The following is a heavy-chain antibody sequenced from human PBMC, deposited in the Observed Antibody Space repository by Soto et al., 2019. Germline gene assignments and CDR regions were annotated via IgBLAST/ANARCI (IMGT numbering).Heavy chain of an antibody. CDR2: ISGTGTTT. Sequence: GGSLRLSCAASGFTFSSYAMTWVRQAPGKGLEWVSTISGTGTTTYYADSVKGRFTISRDNSKNTLYLQMNSLRTEATAVYYCVNAVYLLDFDYLRQGTMVTASS. J-gene: IGHJ4*02. V-gene: IGHV3-23*01. CDR3: VNAVYLLDFDY. CDR1: GFTFSSYA. D-gene: IGHD2-8*01.